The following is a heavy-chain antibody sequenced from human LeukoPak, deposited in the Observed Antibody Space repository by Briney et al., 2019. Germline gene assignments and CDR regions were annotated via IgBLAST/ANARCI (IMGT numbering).Heavy chain of an antibody. CDR2: ISGSGGST. D-gene: IGHD3-22*01. CDR1: GFTFSSYA. CDR3: AKDRPTYYYDSSVPYYFDY. V-gene: IGHV3-23*01. J-gene: IGHJ4*02. Sequence: GGSLRLSCAASGFTFSSYAMSWVRQAPGKGLEWVSAISGSGGSTYYADSVKGRLTISRDNSKNTLYLQMNSLRAEDTAVYYCAKDRPTYYYDSSVPYYFDYWGQGTLVTVSS.